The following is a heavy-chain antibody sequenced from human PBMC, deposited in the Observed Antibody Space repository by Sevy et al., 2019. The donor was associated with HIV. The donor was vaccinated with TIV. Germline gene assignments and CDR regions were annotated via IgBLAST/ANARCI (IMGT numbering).Heavy chain of an antibody. CDR1: GYTFTGYY. Sequence: ASVKVSCKASGYTFTGYYMHWVRQAPGQGLEWMGWINPNSGGTNYAQKFQGRVTMTRDTSISTAYMELSRLRSDDTAVYYCARASKYSSPLLYYYYYMDVWGKGTTVTISS. J-gene: IGHJ6*03. CDR3: ARASKYSSPLLYYYYYMDV. D-gene: IGHD6-6*01. CDR2: INPNSGGT. V-gene: IGHV1-2*02.